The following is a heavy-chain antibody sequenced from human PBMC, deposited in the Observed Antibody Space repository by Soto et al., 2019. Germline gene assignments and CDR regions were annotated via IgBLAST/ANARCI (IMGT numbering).Heavy chain of an antibody. CDR1: GFTFSSYG. CDR2: IWYDGSNK. CDR3: ARDHSGSLRGAFDI. J-gene: IGHJ3*02. D-gene: IGHD1-26*01. Sequence: PGGSLRLSCAASGFTFSSYGMHWVRQAPGKGLEWVAVIWYDGSNKYYADSVKGRFTISRDNSKNTLYLQMNSLRAEDTAVYYCARDHSGSLRGAFDIWGQGTRVTVSS. V-gene: IGHV3-33*01.